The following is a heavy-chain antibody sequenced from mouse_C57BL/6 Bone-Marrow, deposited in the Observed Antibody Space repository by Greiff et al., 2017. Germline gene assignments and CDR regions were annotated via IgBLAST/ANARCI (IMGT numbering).Heavy chain of an antibody. CDR2: ISSGGSYT. CDR3: ARQQLGRFAY. CDR1: GFTFSSSG. Sequence: EVKLMESVGDFVKPGGSLQLSCAASGFTFSSSGMSWVRQTPDKRLALVATISSGGSYTYYPDSVKGRFTISRDNAKNTLYLQMSSLKSEDTAMYYCARQQLGRFAYWGQGTLVTVSA. D-gene: IGHD3-1*01. J-gene: IGHJ3*01. V-gene: IGHV5-6*01.